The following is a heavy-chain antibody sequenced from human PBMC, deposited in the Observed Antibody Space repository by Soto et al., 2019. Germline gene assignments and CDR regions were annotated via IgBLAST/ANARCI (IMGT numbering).Heavy chain of an antibody. CDR3: ARGYSSSWGAFDI. Sequence: ASVKVSCKASGYIFTDYFMHWVRQAPGQGLEWMGIINPRSGNTDYSQKFQGRVTMTSDASRRTVYVELSSLKAEDTAVYYCARGYSSSWGAFDIWGQGTMVTVSS. D-gene: IGHD6-13*01. V-gene: IGHV1-46*01. J-gene: IGHJ3*02. CDR2: INPRSGNT. CDR1: GYIFTDYF.